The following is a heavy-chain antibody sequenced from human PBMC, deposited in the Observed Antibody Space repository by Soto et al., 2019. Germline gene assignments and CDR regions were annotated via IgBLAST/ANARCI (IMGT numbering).Heavy chain of an antibody. CDR3: AKDRVESGLGEIDY. D-gene: IGHD3-16*01. CDR2: ISYDGSNK. CDR1: GFSFSNNG. Sequence: QVQLVESGGGVVQPGRSLRLSCAASGFSFSNNGMHWVRQAPGKGLEWVAIISYDGSNKYYADSVKGRFTIPRDNSKNTLYLQMNSLRVEDTAVYYCAKDRVESGLGEIDYWGQGTLVTVSS. J-gene: IGHJ4*02. V-gene: IGHV3-30*18.